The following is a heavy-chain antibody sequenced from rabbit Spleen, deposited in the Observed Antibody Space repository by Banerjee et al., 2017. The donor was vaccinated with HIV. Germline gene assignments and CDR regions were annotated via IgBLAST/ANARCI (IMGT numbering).Heavy chain of an antibody. CDR2: INIATGKS. V-gene: IGHV1S45*01. CDR1: GVSFSDKDV. J-gene: IGHJ4*01. CDR3: ARDLVTAIGWNFAL. D-gene: IGHD7-1*01. Sequence: QQQLVESGGGLVQPGGSLKLTCKASGVSFSDKDVMCWVRQAPGKGLEWITCINIATGKSVYASWVSGRFIMSRTSSTTVTLQMTSLTAADTATYFCARDLVTAIGWNFALWGPGTLVTVS.